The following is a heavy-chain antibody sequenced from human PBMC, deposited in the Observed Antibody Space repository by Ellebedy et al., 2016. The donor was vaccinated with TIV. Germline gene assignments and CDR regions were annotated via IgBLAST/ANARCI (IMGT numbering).Heavy chain of an antibody. CDR3: AREKDSSGYRNDAFDI. CDR2: IIPIFGTA. D-gene: IGHD3-22*01. CDR1: GGTFSSYA. Sequence: SVKVSXXASGGTFSSYAISWVRQAPGQGLEWMGGIIPIFGTANYAQKFQGRVTITADESTSTAYMELSSLRSEDTAVYYCAREKDSSGYRNDAFDIWGQGTMVTVSS. J-gene: IGHJ3*02. V-gene: IGHV1-69*13.